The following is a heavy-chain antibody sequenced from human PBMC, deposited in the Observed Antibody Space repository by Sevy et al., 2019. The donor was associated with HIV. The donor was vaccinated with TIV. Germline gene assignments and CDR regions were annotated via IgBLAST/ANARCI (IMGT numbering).Heavy chain of an antibody. CDR2: ITSSSTYI. D-gene: IGHD2-2*01. J-gene: IGHJ4*02. V-gene: IGHV3-21*01. CDR1: GFTFNSYT. Sequence: GGSLRLSCAASGFTFNSYTMNWVRQAPGKGLEWVSSITSSSTYIYYADSVKGRFTISRDNAKNSLYLQMNSLRAEDRAVYYCARDGGCSSTSCLLYFGYWGQGSLVTVSS. CDR3: ARDGGCSSTSCLLYFGY.